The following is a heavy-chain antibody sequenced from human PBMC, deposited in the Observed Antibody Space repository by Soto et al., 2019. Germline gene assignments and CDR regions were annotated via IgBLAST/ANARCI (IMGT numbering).Heavy chain of an antibody. D-gene: IGHD3-10*01. V-gene: IGHV4-39*01. CDR3: ARTVGVAGIAEFFQH. J-gene: IGHJ1*01. CDR1: GGSIGSSTDY. Sequence: QLQLQESGPGLVKPSETLSLTCTVSGGSIGSSTDYWGWIRQPPGKGLEWIGSIYYSGNTYYNPSLXXXXXXXXXXXXXXXXXXXXXXXXXXXAXYYCARTVGVAGIAEFFQHWGQGTLVTVSS. CDR2: IYYSGNT.